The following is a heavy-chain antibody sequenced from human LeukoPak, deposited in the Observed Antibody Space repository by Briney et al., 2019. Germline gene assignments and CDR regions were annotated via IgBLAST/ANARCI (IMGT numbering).Heavy chain of an antibody. V-gene: IGHV1-18*01. D-gene: IGHD2-15*01. CDR3: ARDRGGTGGGDAFDI. Sequence: ASVKVSCKSAGYSFTSYGISWVRQAPGQGLEWMGWISPYNGNTNYAQKLQGRVTMTTETSTSTAYMELRSLRSDDTAVYYCARDRGGTGGGDAFDIWGQGTMVTVSS. J-gene: IGHJ3*02. CDR1: GYSFTSYG. CDR2: ISPYNGNT.